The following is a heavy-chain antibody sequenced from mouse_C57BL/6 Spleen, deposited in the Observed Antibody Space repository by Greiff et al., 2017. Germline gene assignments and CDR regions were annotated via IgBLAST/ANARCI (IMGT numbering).Heavy chain of an antibody. J-gene: IGHJ1*03. CDR2: ISSGSSTI. V-gene: IGHV5-17*01. D-gene: IGHD1-1*01. Sequence: EVQRVESGGGLVKPGGSLKLSCAASGFTFSDYGMHWVRQAPEKGLEWVAYISSGSSTIYYADTVKGRFTISRDNAKNTLFLQMTSLRSEDTAMDYCAREHYDGSRFFDVWGTGTTVTVSS. CDR1: GFTFSDYG. CDR3: AREHYDGSRFFDV.